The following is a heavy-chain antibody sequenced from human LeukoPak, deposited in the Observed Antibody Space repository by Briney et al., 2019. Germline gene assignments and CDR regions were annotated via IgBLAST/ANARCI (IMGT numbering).Heavy chain of an antibody. CDR1: GFTFSSYG. D-gene: IGHD3-10*01. V-gene: IGHV3-30*02. Sequence: GGSLRLSCAASGFTFSSYGMHWVRQAPGKGLEWVAFIRYDGSNKYYADSVKGRFTISRDNSKNTLYLQVNSLRAEDTAVYYCSREVGYYFYYMDVWGKGTTVTVSS. CDR2: IRYDGSNK. J-gene: IGHJ6*03. CDR3: SREVGYYFYYMDV.